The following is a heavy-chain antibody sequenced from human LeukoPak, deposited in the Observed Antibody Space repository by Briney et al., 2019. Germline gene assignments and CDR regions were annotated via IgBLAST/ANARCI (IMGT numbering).Heavy chain of an antibody. CDR3: TSESIMGPRQTDALDI. CDR2: IKSDGTST. V-gene: IGHV3-74*01. J-gene: IGHJ3*02. CDR1: GFTLSSYW. Sequence: GGSLRLSCAASGFTLSSYWMHWVRQTPGKGPVWVSRIKSDGTSTSYADFVRGRFTISRDNAKDTLYLQMNSLTVEDTAVYYCTSESIMGPRQTDALDIWGQGTLVAVSS. D-gene: IGHD1-26*01.